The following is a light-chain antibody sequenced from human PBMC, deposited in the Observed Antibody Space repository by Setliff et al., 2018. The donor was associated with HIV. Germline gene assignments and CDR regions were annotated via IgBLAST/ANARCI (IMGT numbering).Light chain of an antibody. CDR1: SSNIGINT. CDR2: RNN. Sequence: QSALTQPPSASGTPGQRLTISCSGSSSNIGINTVNWYQQLPGTAPKLLLYRNNQRPSGVPDRFSGSKSGTSASLAISGLQSEDEADYYCAAWDDNLNGYVFGTGTKGTVL. J-gene: IGLJ1*01. V-gene: IGLV1-44*01. CDR3: AAWDDNLNGYV.